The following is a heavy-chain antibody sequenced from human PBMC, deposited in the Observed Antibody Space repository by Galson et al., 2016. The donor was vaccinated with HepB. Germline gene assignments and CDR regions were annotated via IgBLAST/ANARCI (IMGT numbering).Heavy chain of an antibody. CDR1: GFTFADHY. J-gene: IGHJ4*02. CDR3: ARLHYDGSIFHPFDC. CDR2: SRDKAANYRT. D-gene: IGHD3-22*01. Sequence: SLRLSCAASGFTFADHYVDWVRQAPGKGLEWFGRSRDKAANYRTQYAASVKGRFIISGDESRKSLYLQMNSLKTEDTAVYYCARLHYDGSIFHPFDCWGQGTLVTVSS. V-gene: IGHV3-72*01.